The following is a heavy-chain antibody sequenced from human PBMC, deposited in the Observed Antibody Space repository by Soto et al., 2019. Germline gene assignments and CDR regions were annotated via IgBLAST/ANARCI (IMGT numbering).Heavy chain of an antibody. CDR1: GYNFGGFW. CDR2: IDNGGTNT. D-gene: IGHD3-10*01. Sequence: GGSLRLSCAGSGYNFGGFWMHWVRQAPGKGLVWVSRIDNGGTNTVYAGAVKGRFTISRDNAKNTLYLQMNSLRAEDTAVYYCAKDRGRPDAFNIWGQGTMVTVSS. CDR3: AKDRGRPDAFNI. V-gene: IGHV3-74*01. J-gene: IGHJ3*02.